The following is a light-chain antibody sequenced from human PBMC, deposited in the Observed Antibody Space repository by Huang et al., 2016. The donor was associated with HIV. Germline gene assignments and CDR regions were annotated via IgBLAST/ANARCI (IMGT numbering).Light chain of an antibody. CDR2: WAS. J-gene: IGKJ2*01. CDR1: QSVLYSSNNKNY. Sequence: DIVMTQSPDSLAVSLGERATINCKSSQSVLYSSNNKNYLAWYQQKPGQPPKLLIYWASTRESGVPDRVSGSGSGTDVTLTINSLQAEDVAVYYCQQYYSTPHTFGQGTKLEIK. CDR3: QQYYSTPHT. V-gene: IGKV4-1*01.